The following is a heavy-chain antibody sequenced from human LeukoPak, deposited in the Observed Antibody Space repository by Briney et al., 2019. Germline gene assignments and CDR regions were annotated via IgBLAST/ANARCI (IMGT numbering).Heavy chain of an antibody. Sequence: GGSLRLSCAASGFTFSSYAMHWVRQAPGKGLEWVAVISYDGSNKYYADSVKGRFTISRDNSKNTLYLQMNSLRAEDTAVYYCAKGKGYNWNDYWGQGTLVTVSS. D-gene: IGHD1-20*01. V-gene: IGHV3-30-3*01. J-gene: IGHJ4*02. CDR3: AKGKGYNWNDY. CDR1: GFTFSSYA. CDR2: ISYDGSNK.